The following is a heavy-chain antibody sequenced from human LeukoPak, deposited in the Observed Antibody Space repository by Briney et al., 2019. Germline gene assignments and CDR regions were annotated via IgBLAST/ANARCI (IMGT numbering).Heavy chain of an antibody. CDR2: FYTSGTT. CDR3: ARTVVTPDWYFDL. D-gene: IGHD4-23*01. V-gene: IGHV4-4*07. J-gene: IGHJ2*01. Sequence: SETLSLTCSVSGGSISSYSWNWIRQPAGKGLEWIGRFYTSGTTNYNPSLKSRVTMSVDTSKNQVSLKMRSVTAADTAVYYCARTVVTPDWYFDLWGRGTLVSVSS. CDR1: GGSISSYS.